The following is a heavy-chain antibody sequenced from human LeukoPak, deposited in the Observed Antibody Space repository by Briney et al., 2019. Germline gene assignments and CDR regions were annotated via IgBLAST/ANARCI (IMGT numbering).Heavy chain of an antibody. V-gene: IGHV5-51*01. D-gene: IGHD2/OR15-2a*01. CDR3: ARQQYLAFDI. J-gene: IGHJ3*02. CDR2: IYPGDSET. CDR1: GXSFTTYW. Sequence: GESLKISFKGSGXSFTTYWIAWLRLMPGKGVEWMGIIYPGDSETRYSTSFQGQVTISADKSISTAYLQWSSLKASDTAIYYCARQQYLAFDIWGQGTIVTVSS.